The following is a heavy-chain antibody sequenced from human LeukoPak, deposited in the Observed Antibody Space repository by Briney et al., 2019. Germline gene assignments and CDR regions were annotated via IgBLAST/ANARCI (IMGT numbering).Heavy chain of an antibody. D-gene: IGHD2-2*01. J-gene: IGHJ6*02. CDR2: INSDGSST. V-gene: IGHV3-74*01. Sequence: GGSLRLSCAASGFTFSSYWMHWVRQAPGEGLVWVSRINSDGSSTSYADSVKGRFTISRDNAKNTLYLQMNSLRAEDTAVYYCAREIVVPAAMRFYYYYYGMDVWGQGTTVTVSS. CDR3: AREIVVPAAMRFYYYYYGMDV. CDR1: GFTFSSYW.